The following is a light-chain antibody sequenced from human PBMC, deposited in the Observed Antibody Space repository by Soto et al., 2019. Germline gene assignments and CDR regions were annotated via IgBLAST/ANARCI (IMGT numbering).Light chain of an antibody. V-gene: IGKV1-33*01. Sequence: DFQMTQSLSSLSASVGDRVTITCQANQDINNSLKWYQQRPGEAPKLLIYDASMLEAGVPSRFSGSGFGTTFTLTISSPQPEDFATYYYQQFDNLPLTFGGGTKVELK. CDR3: QQFDNLPLT. CDR1: QDINNS. CDR2: DAS. J-gene: IGKJ4*01.